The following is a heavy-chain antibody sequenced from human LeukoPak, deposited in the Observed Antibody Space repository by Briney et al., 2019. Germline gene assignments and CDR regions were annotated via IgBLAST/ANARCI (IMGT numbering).Heavy chain of an antibody. CDR2: ISSSSSYI. CDR3: ARSSIAVAGLQDY. CDR1: GFTFSSYS. Sequence: GGSLRLSCAASGFTFSSYSMNRVRQAPGKGLEWVSSISSSSSYIYYADSVKGRFTISRDNAKNSLYLQMNSLRAEDTAVYYCARSSIAVAGLQDYWGQGTLVTVSS. V-gene: IGHV3-21*01. J-gene: IGHJ4*02. D-gene: IGHD6-19*01.